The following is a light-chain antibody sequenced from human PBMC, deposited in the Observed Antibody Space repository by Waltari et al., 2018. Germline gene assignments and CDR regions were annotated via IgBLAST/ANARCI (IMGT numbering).Light chain of an antibody. CDR3: QSYDSGLSGWV. CDR1: RSHIGAHYA. Sequence: QSVLTQPPSVSGAPGQLVTIPCTSSRSHIGAHYAVHWYRQLPGTAPKLLIHGNNNRPSGVPDRFSGSRSGTSASLAITGLQAEDEADYYCQSYDSGLSGWVFGGGTKLTVL. V-gene: IGLV1-40*01. CDR2: GNN. J-gene: IGLJ3*02.